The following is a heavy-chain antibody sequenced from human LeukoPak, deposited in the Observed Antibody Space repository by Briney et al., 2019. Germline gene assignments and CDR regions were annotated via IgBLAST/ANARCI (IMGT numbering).Heavy chain of an antibody. CDR2: ISVSGVST. Sequence: GGSLRLSCAASGFTFSSYGMHWVRQAPGKGLEWVSGISVSGVSTNYADSVKGRFTISRDNSKNTLYLQMNSLRAEDTAVYYCAKGAYSGSYHLDYWGQGTLVTVSS. V-gene: IGHV3-23*01. D-gene: IGHD1-26*01. J-gene: IGHJ4*02. CDR1: GFTFSSYG. CDR3: AKGAYSGSYHLDY.